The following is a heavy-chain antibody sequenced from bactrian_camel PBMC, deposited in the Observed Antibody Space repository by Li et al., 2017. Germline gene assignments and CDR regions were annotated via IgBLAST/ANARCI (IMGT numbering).Heavy chain of an antibody. J-gene: IGHJ6*01. D-gene: IGHD1*01. Sequence: VQLVESGGGSVQAGGSLTLSCVVSGIDFADDDHCMGWFRQAPGKEREGVAVISSDGSKDYADSVMGRFTISNDNAKNTLYLQMDRLKPEDTAMCYCAVEGDGDYCVPGALVFGFWDQGTQVTVS. CDR3: AVEGDGDYCVPGALVFGF. V-gene: IGHV3S55*01. CDR1: GIDFADDDHC. CDR2: ISSDGSK.